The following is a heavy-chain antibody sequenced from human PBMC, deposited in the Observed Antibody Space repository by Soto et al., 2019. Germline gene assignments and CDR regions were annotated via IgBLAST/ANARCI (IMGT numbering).Heavy chain of an antibody. CDR3: ASTPALHYYDSSGPDY. Sequence: PSETLSLTCTVSGGSISSGGYYWSWICQHPGKGLEWIGYIYYSGSTYYNPSLKSRVTISVDTSKNQFSLKLSSVTAADTAVYYCASTPALHYYDSSGPDYWGQGTLVTVSS. CDR1: GGSISSGGYY. J-gene: IGHJ4*02. D-gene: IGHD3-22*01. V-gene: IGHV4-31*03. CDR2: IYYSGST.